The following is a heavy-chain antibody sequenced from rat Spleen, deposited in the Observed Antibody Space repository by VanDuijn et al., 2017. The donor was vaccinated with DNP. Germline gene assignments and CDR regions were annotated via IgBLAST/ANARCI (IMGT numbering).Heavy chain of an antibody. CDR2: ISTGGGNT. CDR3: ARWNSGHFDY. Sequence: EVRLVESGGGLVQPGRSMKLSCAASGFTFSHYYMAWVRQAPTKGLEWVASISTGGGNTYYRDSVKGRFTISRDNAKNTLYLQMNSLRSEDMATYYCARWNSGHFDYWGQGVMVPVSS. V-gene: IGHV5-25*01. D-gene: IGHD4-3*01. CDR1: GFTFSHYY. J-gene: IGHJ2*01.